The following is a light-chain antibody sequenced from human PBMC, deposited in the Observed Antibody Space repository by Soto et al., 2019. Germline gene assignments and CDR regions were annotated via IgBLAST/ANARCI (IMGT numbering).Light chain of an antibody. Sequence: EIVLTQSPATLSLSPGERATLSCRASQSVSSYLAWYQQKPGQAPRLLIYDASNRDNGIPARFSGSGSGTDFTLTISSLEPEDFAVYYCQQRSNWTPYTFGQGTKLEIK. CDR3: QQRSNWTPYT. CDR2: DAS. J-gene: IGKJ2*01. V-gene: IGKV3-11*01. CDR1: QSVSSY.